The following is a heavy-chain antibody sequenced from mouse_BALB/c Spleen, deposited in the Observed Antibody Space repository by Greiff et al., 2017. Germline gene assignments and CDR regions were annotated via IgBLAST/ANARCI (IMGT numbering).Heavy chain of an antibody. D-gene: IGHD2-3*01. Sequence: DVMLVESGGGLVKPGGSLKLSCAASGFTFSSYAMSWVRQTPEKRLEWVASISSGGSTYYPDSVKGRFTISRDNARNILYLQMSSLRSEDTAMYYCARGDGYSWCAYWGQGTLVTVSA. CDR3: ARGDGYSWCAY. CDR2: ISSGGST. CDR1: GFTFSSYA. J-gene: IGHJ3*01. V-gene: IGHV5-6-5*01.